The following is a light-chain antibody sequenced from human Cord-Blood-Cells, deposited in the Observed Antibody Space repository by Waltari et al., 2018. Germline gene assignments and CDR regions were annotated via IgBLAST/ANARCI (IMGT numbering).Light chain of an antibody. CDR3: SSYTSSSTWV. CDR2: DVS. Sequence: QSALPHPASLSGSPGQSITLPCPGTSRPVGGYNSVSWYQQHPGKAPKLMIYDVSNRPSGVSNRFSGSKSGNTASLTISGLQAEDEADYYCSSYTSSSTWVFGGGTKLTVL. J-gene: IGLJ3*02. V-gene: IGLV2-14*01. CDR1: SRPVGGYNS.